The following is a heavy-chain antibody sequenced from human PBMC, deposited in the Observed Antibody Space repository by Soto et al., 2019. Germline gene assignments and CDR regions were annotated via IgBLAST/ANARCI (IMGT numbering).Heavy chain of an antibody. Sequence: EVQLLESGGGSVQPGGPLGPPFEASGSPFRSFALTWARRPPGKGLEWVSSISGSGGPAYYADSVKGRFSISRDSLVNTLYLQMNSLRAEDTAVYYCAKGRGQNWNFDYWGQGTLVTVSP. CDR1: GSPFRSFA. V-gene: IGHV3-23*01. J-gene: IGHJ4*02. CDR3: AKGRGQNWNFDY. D-gene: IGHD1-1*01. CDR2: ISGSGGPA.